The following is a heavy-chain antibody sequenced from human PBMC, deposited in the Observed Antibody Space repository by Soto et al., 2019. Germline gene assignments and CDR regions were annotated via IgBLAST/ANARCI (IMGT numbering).Heavy chain of an antibody. D-gene: IGHD2-21*01. CDR2: IIPSATT. CDR1: GFSFSDYT. J-gene: IGHJ5*01. V-gene: IGHV3-11*01. CDR3: GKGLIGMQGRFDS. Sequence: GSLSLSCAASGFSFSDYTMNWVRHAPRKGQEWDALIIPSATTYYAAPVKARFTISRDNPKTTVYLELNSRKSDATPVYYCGKGLIGMQGRFDSWGPGTLVTVSS.